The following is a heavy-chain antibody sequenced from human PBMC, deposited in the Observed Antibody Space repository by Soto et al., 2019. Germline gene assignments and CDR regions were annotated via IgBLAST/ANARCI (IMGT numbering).Heavy chain of an antibody. V-gene: IGHV2-5*02. CDR3: AHTFVYRDSSGWYVYFDY. D-gene: IGHD6-19*01. CDR1: GFSLSTSGVG. CDR2: IYWDDDR. J-gene: IGHJ4*02. Sequence: QITLKESGPTLVKPTQTLTLTCTFSGFSLSTSGVGVGWIRQPPGKALEGLALIYWDDDRRYSPSVKSRVTITKDTSKNQVVLTITNMHPLDTGTYYCAHTFVYRDSSGWYVYFDYWGQGTPVTVSS.